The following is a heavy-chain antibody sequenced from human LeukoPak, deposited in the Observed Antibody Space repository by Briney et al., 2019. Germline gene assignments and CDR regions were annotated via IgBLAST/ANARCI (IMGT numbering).Heavy chain of an antibody. CDR2: IRSKANSYAT. D-gene: IGHD4-17*01. Sequence: PGGSLRLSCAASGFTFSGSAMHWVRQASGKGLEWVGRIRSKANSYATAYAASVEGRFIISRGDSKNTAYLQMNSLKTEDTAVYYCIRPMATTTAYWFDPWGQGTLVTVSS. J-gene: IGHJ5*02. CDR3: IRPMATTTAYWFDP. CDR1: GFTFSGSA. V-gene: IGHV3-73*01.